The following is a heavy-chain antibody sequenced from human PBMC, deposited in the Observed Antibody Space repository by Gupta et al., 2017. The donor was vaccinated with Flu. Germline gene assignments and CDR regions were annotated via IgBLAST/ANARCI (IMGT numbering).Heavy chain of an antibody. Sequence: MSWVRRAPEKGLGWVSAISGSGDSTYYADSVKGRFTNSRDNSKNTLYLQMNSLRAEDTAVYYCAKPHPPLAAAGTIGLDYWGQGTLVTVSS. V-gene: IGHV3-23*01. D-gene: IGHD6-13*01. J-gene: IGHJ4*02. CDR3: AKPHPPLAAAGTIGLDY. CDR2: ISGSGDST.